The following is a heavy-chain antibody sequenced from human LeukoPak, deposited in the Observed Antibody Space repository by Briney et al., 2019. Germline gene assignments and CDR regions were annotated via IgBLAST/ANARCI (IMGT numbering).Heavy chain of an antibody. CDR1: GYTFTSYG. D-gene: IGHD2-15*01. J-gene: IGHJ6*02. CDR2: ISAYNGNT. CDR3: AREVLAATLYGMDV. Sequence: EASVKVSCKASGYTFTSYGISWVRQAPGQGLEWMGWISAYNGNTNYAQKLQGRVTMTTDTSTSTAYMELRSLRSDDTAVYYCAREVLAATLYGMDVWGQGTTVTVSS. V-gene: IGHV1-18*01.